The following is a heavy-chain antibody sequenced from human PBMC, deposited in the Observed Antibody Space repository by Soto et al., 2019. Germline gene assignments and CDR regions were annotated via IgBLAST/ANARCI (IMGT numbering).Heavy chain of an antibody. D-gene: IGHD2-15*01. Sequence: QVQLVQSGAEVKKPGSSVKVSCKASGGTFSSYAISWVRQAPGQGLEWMGGIIPIFGTANYAQKLKGRVTITADESTSTAYMELSSLRSEDTAVYYCARVLLGYCSGGSCYGPYYFDYWGQGTLVTVSS. J-gene: IGHJ4*02. CDR2: IIPIFGTA. V-gene: IGHV1-69*01. CDR1: GGTFSSYA. CDR3: ARVLLGYCSGGSCYGPYYFDY.